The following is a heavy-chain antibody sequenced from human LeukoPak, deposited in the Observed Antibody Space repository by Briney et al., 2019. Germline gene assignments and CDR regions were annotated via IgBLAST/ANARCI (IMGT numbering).Heavy chain of an antibody. J-gene: IGHJ4*02. CDR1: GYTFTNYW. CDR2: IYPSDT. Sequence: GESLKISCKGSGYTFTNYWIGWVRQMPGKGPEWMGLIYPSDTRYSPSFQGQVTISADKSITTAYLQWSSLKASDTAMYYCARQGRAGGYTYGYFDYWGQGTLVTVSS. CDR3: ARQGRAGGYTYGYFDY. D-gene: IGHD5-18*01. V-gene: IGHV5-51*01.